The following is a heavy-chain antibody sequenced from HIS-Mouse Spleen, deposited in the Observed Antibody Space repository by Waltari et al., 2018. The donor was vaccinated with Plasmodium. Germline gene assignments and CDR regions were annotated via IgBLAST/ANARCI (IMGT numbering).Heavy chain of an antibody. D-gene: IGHD4-17*01. J-gene: IGHJ6*02. V-gene: IGHV1-2*02. Sequence: QVQLVQSGAEVKKPGASVKVSCKASGYTFTGYYMHWVRQAPGQGLEWMGWSNPNSGGTNDAQKFQGRVTMTRDTSISTAYMELSRLRSDDTAVYYCASCTVTTTFQYYYYGMDVWGQGTTVTVSS. CDR1: GYTFTGYY. CDR2: SNPNSGGT. CDR3: ASCTVTTTFQYYYYGMDV.